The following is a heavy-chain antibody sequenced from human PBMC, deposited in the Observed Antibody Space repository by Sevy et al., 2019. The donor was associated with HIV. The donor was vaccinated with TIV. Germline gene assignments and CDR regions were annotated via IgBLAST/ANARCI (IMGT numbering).Heavy chain of an antibody. J-gene: IGHJ4*02. CDR1: GFTFSRYA. D-gene: IGHD3-22*01. V-gene: IGHV3-23*01. CDR3: ARKYDSSGYFDY. Sequence: GGPLRLSCAASGFTFSRYAMNWVRQAPGKGLEWVSGISGSGGSGDKTNYADSVKGRFTISRADSKNSLYLQLNSLRAEDTAIYYCARKYDSSGYFDYWGQGTLVTVSS. CDR2: ISGSGGSGDKT.